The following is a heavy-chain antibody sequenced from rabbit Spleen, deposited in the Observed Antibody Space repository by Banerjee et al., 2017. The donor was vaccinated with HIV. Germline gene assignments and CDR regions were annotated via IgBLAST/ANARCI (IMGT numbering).Heavy chain of an antibody. J-gene: IGHJ4*01. D-gene: IGHD2-1*01. CDR2: VYPIFGRT. Sequence: QEQLVESGGGLVQPGGSLKLSCKASGFDFNKCGKSWVRQPPAKGLGWIGFVYPIFGRTCFASWVSGPFAISSHNAPNSLSLHLNSLTAADTATYLCVRDLGYDDGSEKGCFNFWGPGTLVTVS. CDR3: VRDLGYDDGSEKGCFNF. CDR1: GFDFNKCG. V-gene: IGHV1S47*01.